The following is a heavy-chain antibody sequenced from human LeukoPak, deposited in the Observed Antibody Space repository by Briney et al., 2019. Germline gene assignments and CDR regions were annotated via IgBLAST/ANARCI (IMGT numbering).Heavy chain of an antibody. D-gene: IGHD6-13*01. J-gene: IGHJ4*02. Sequence: GGSLRLSCAASGFTFSDYTMDWVRQAPGKGLEWVALISYDGTNKYYADSVKGRFTISRDNSKNTLYLQMSSLRAEDTAVYYCATVGSSTWYYFDYWGQGTLVTVSS. CDR3: ATVGSSTWYYFDY. CDR1: GFTFSDYT. CDR2: ISYDGTNK. V-gene: IGHV3-30-3*01.